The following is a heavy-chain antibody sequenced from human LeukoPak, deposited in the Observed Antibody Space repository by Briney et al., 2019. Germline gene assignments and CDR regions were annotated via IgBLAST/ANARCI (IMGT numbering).Heavy chain of an antibody. CDR1: GGSISSYY. CDR2: IHTSGST. J-gene: IGHJ5*02. V-gene: IGHV4-4*07. CDR3: ARDNSVGGIAWWFDP. Sequence: SETLSLTCTVSGGSISSYYWSWIRQPAGKGLEWIGRIHTSGSTNYSPSLKSRVTMSVDTSKNQFPLKLSSVTAADTAVYYCARDNSVGGIAWWFDPWGQGTLVTVSS. D-gene: IGHD1-26*01.